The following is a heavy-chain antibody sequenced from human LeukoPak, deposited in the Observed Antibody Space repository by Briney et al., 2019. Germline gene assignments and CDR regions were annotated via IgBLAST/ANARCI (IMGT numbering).Heavy chain of an antibody. CDR1: GGSISSYY. V-gene: IGHV4-59*01. Sequence: SETLSLTCTVSGGSISSYYWSWIRQSPGKGLEWIGYIYDSGSINYSPSLKSRVTISVDTSKNHFSLRLSSVTAADTAVYYCARGIAEGNGFDPWGKETRATVS. CDR2: IYDSGSI. CDR3: ARGIAEGNGFDP. J-gene: IGHJ5*02. D-gene: IGHD6-13*01.